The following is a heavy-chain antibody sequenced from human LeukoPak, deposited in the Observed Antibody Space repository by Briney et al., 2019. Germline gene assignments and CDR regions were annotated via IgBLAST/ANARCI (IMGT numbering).Heavy chain of an antibody. D-gene: IGHD3-22*01. J-gene: IGHJ4*02. Sequence: GGSLGLSCAASGFTFSSYSMNWVRQAPGKGLEWVSSISSSSSYIYYADSVRGRFTISRDNAKNSLYLQMNSLRAEDTAVYYCARGQWEEGTMIVVVIDHWGQGTLVTVSS. CDR3: ARGQWEEGTMIVVVIDH. CDR2: ISSSSSYI. CDR1: GFTFSSYS. V-gene: IGHV3-21*01.